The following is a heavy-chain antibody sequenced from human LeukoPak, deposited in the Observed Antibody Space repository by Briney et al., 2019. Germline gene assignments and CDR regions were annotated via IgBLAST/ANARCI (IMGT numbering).Heavy chain of an antibody. CDR1: GYTFTGYY. D-gene: IGHD6-6*01. Sequence: ASVKVSCKASGYTFTGYYMHWVRQAPGQGLEWMGWINPNSGGTNYAQKFQGRVTMTRDTSISTAYMELSRLRSDDTAEYYCARDSYSSFGFDYWGQGALVTVSS. V-gene: IGHV1-2*02. CDR2: INPNSGGT. CDR3: ARDSYSSFGFDY. J-gene: IGHJ4*02.